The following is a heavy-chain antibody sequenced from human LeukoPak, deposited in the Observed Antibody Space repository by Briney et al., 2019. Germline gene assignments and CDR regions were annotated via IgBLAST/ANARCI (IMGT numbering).Heavy chain of an antibody. J-gene: IGHJ5*02. Sequence: SKTLSLTCTVSGGSISSHYWSWLRQPPGKGLEWIGYIYYSGSTNYNPSLKSRVTISVDTSKNQFSLKLSSVTAADTAVYYCARERPYNWFDPWGQGTLVTVSS. CDR1: GGSISSHY. CDR2: IYYSGST. CDR3: ARERPYNWFDP. V-gene: IGHV4-59*11.